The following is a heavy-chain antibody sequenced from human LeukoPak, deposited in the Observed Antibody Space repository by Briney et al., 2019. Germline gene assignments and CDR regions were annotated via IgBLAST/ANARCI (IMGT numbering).Heavy chain of an antibody. J-gene: IGHJ4*02. V-gene: IGHV4-4*02. Sequence: SGTLSLTCAVSGGSISSSNWWTWVRQSPGRGLEWIGETYHSGTTYYNPSLKSRVTISVDTSKNQFSLKLSSVTAADTAVYYCARDRDYWGQGTLVTVSS. CDR3: ARDRDY. CDR1: GGSISSSNW. CDR2: TYHSGTT.